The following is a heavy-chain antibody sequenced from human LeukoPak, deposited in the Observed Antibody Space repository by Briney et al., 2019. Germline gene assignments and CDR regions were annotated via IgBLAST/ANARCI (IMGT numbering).Heavy chain of an antibody. CDR3: ARASRDGYNQNFDH. CDR1: GYSFSNYW. Sequence: GESLKISCKGLGYSFSNYWSAWVRQMPGKGLEWMGITYPGGSETRYDPSFQGQVTISADVSTSTAYLQWSSLRASDTAMYYCARASRDGYNQNFDHWGQGTLVTVSS. CDR2: TYPGGSET. J-gene: IGHJ4*02. V-gene: IGHV5-51*01. D-gene: IGHD5-24*01.